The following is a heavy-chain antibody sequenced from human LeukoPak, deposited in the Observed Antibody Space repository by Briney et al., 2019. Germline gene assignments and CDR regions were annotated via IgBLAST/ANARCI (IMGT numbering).Heavy chain of an antibody. CDR1: GYSISSGYY. Sequence: SETLSLTCAVSGYSISSGYYWGWIRQPPGKGLEWIGTIYHSGSTYYNPSLKSRVTISVDTSKNQFSLKLSSMTAADTAVYYCARLRENGDYGIDYWGQGTLVTVSS. J-gene: IGHJ4*02. D-gene: IGHD4-17*01. CDR3: ARLRENGDYGIDY. CDR2: IYHSGST. V-gene: IGHV4-38-2*01.